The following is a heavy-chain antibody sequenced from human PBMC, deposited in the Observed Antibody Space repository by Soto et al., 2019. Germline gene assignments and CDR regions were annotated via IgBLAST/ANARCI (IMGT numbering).Heavy chain of an antibody. Sequence: QVQLQESGPGLVKPSQTLSLTCTVSGGSISSGGYYWSWIRQHSGKGLEWVGYIHYSGSTYYNPSLKSRLITSVDTSKHQFSRKLTSVTAADTAVYYCARDVDSSRSVFDHWGQGTLVTVSS. CDR3: ARDVDSSRSVFDH. CDR1: GGSISSGGYY. CDR2: IHYSGST. D-gene: IGHD4-4*01. V-gene: IGHV4-31*03. J-gene: IGHJ4*02.